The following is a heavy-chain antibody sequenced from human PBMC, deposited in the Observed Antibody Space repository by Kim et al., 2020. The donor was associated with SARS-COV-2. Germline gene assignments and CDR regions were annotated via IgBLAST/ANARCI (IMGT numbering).Heavy chain of an antibody. CDR2: INNNGCNT. V-gene: IGHV3-64D*06. D-gene: IGHD2-2*02. CDR3: VNTAHCSSTSCYNFDY. J-gene: IGHJ4*02. Sequence: GLEYVSAINNNGCNTYYADPVKGRFTISRDKSKNTLYLQMSSLRAEDTAVYYCVNTAHCSSTSCYNFDYWGQGTLVTVSS.